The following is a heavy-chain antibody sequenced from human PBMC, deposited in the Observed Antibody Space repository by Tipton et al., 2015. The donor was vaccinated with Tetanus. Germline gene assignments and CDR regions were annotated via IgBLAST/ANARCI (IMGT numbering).Heavy chain of an antibody. J-gene: IGHJ4*02. D-gene: IGHD6-25*01. V-gene: IGHV1-69*01. CDR3: VRDRAAAGGSDY. CDR1: GGPFYKHG. CDR2: IIPASGAT. Sequence: QSGPEVKEPGSSVKVSCKSSGGPFYKHGIDWVRQAPGQGLEWMGGIIPASGATNYAHKFQGRVTMTADASTTTVHMELSNLRSDDTAVYYCVRDRAAAGGSDYWGQGTLVTVSS.